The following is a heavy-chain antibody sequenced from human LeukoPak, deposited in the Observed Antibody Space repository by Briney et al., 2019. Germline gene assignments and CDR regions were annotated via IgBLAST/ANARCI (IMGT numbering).Heavy chain of an antibody. CDR3: ARGWGTGFDL. D-gene: IGHD7-27*01. CDR2: MNPNSGNT. CDR1: GYTSTSYD. Sequence: VALVKVSCKASGYTSTSYDIKWVRQATGQGLEWMGWMNPNSGNTGYAQKFQGRVTITRNTSISTAYMELSSLRSEDTAVYYCARGWGTGFDLWGRGTLVTVSS. V-gene: IGHV1-8*03. J-gene: IGHJ2*01.